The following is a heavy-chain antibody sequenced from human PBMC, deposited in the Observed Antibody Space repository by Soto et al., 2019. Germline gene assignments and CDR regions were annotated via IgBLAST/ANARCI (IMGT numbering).Heavy chain of an antibody. CDR3: ASEVYYYDSSGYYSTFEY. CDR1: GGTFSSYA. J-gene: IGHJ4*02. D-gene: IGHD3-22*01. Sequence: SVKVSCKASGGTFSSYAISWVRQAPGQGLEWMGGIIPIFGTANYAQKFQGRVTITADESTSTAYMELSSLRSEDTAVYYCASEVYYYDSSGYYSTFEYWGQGTLVTVSS. V-gene: IGHV1-69*13. CDR2: IIPIFGTA.